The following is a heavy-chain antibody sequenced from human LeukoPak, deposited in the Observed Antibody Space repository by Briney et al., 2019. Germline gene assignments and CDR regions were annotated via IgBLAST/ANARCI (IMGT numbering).Heavy chain of an antibody. J-gene: IGHJ5*02. V-gene: IGHV3-21*01. CDR1: GFTFSSYS. CDR3: ASWPGMAPHDWFDP. CDR2: ISSSSSYI. D-gene: IGHD5-24*01. Sequence: GGSLRLSCAAPGFTFSSYSMNWVRQAPGKGLEWVSSISSSSSYIYYADSVKGRFTISRDNAKNSLYLQMNSLRAEDTAVYYCASWPGMAPHDWFDPWGQGTLVTVSS.